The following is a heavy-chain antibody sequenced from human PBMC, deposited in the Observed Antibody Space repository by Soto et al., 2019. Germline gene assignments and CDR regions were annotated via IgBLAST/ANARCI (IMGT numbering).Heavy chain of an antibody. Sequence: ASVKVSCKASGGTFSSYAISWVRQAPGQGLEWMGGIIPIFGTANYAQKFQGRVTITADESTSTAYMELSSLRSEDTAVYYCARDDSGWYRNYGMDVWGQGTTVTVSS. CDR3: ARDDSGWYRNYGMDV. D-gene: IGHD6-19*01. CDR2: IIPIFGTA. J-gene: IGHJ6*02. CDR1: GGTFSSYA. V-gene: IGHV1-69*13.